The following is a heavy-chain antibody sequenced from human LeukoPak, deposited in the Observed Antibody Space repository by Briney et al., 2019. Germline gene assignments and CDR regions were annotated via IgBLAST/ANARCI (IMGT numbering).Heavy chain of an antibody. J-gene: IGHJ6*02. CDR1: GFTFSSYA. D-gene: IGHD6-19*01. CDR3: AKSQGSSGWYNYYYGMDV. CDR2: VSGSGGST. Sequence: GGSLRLSCAASGFTFSSYAMSWVRQAPGKGLEWVSAVSGSGGSTYYADSVKGRFTISRDNSKNTLYLQMNSLRAEDTAVYYCAKSQGSSGWYNYYYGMDVWGQGTTVTVSS. V-gene: IGHV3-23*01.